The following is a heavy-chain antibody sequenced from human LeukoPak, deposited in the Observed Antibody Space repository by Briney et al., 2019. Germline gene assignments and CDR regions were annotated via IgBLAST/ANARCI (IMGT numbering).Heavy chain of an antibody. Sequence: SETLSLTCAVYGGSFSGYYWSCIRQPPGKGLEWIGEINHSGSTNYNPSLKSRVTISVYTSKSQFSLKLSSVTATDTAVYYCARAYCGGDCYPHFDYWGQGTLVTVSS. D-gene: IGHD2-21*02. CDR1: GGSFSGYY. J-gene: IGHJ4*02. V-gene: IGHV4-34*01. CDR2: INHSGST. CDR3: ARAYCGGDCYPHFDY.